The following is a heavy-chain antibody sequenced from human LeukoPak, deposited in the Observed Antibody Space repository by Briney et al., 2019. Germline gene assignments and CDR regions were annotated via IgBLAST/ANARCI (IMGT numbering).Heavy chain of an antibody. CDR3: ARNLIAARPRFDY. CDR2: INPNSGGT. V-gene: IGHV1-2*02. Sequence: GASVKVSCKASGYTFTGYCMHWVRQAPGQGLEWMGWINPNSGGTNYAQKFQGRVTMTRDTSISTAYMELSGLRSDDTAVYYCARNLIAARPRFDYWGQGTLVTVSS. CDR1: GYTFTGYC. J-gene: IGHJ4*02. D-gene: IGHD6-6*01.